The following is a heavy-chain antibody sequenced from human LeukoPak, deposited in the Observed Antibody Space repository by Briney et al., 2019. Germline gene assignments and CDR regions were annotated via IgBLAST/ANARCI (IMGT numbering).Heavy chain of an antibody. V-gene: IGHV3-23*01. J-gene: IGHJ4*02. Sequence: GGSLRLSCAASGFAFSSYAMTWVRRAPGKGLECVSAISGSGGTTYYADSVKGRFTISRDNSKNTLYLQMSSLRAEDTAVYYCAKGALEWSYYFDYWGQGTLVTVSS. CDR1: GFAFSSYA. D-gene: IGHD3-3*01. CDR2: ISGSGGTT. CDR3: AKGALEWSYYFDY.